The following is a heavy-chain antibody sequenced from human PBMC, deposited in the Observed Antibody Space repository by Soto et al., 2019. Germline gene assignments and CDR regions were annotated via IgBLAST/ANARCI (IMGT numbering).Heavy chain of an antibody. CDR3: ARSQGSSTSLEIYHYYYYGMDV. Sequence: QVQLVQSGAEVKKPGSSVKVSCKASGGTFSSYAISWVRQAPGQGLEWMGGIIPISGTANYAQKFQGRVTITADESTSTAYMELSSLRSEDTAVYYCARSQGSSTSLEIYHYYYYGMDVWGQGTTVTVPS. D-gene: IGHD2-2*01. J-gene: IGHJ6*02. CDR1: GGTFSSYA. V-gene: IGHV1-69*01. CDR2: IIPISGTA.